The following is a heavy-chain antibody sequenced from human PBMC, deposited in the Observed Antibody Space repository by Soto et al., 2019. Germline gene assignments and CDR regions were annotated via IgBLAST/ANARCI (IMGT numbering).Heavy chain of an antibody. V-gene: IGHV3-48*01. CDR1: GFTFSSYS. CDR2: ISSSSSTI. Sequence: EVQLVESGGGLVQPGGSLRLSCAASGFTFSSYSMNWVRQAPGKGLEWVSYISSSSSTIYYADSVTGRFTISRDNAKNSLYLQMNSLRAEDTAVYYCAREHLRYFDWLPRYYGMDVWGQGTTVTVSS. CDR3: AREHLRYFDWLPRYYGMDV. D-gene: IGHD3-9*01. J-gene: IGHJ6*02.